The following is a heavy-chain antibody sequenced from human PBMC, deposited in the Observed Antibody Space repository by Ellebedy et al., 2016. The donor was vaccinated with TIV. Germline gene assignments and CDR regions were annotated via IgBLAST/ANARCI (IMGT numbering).Heavy chain of an antibody. CDR1: GGTFSSYA. D-gene: IGHD3-10*01. CDR2: IIPIFGTA. J-gene: IGHJ6*02. V-gene: IGHV1-69*13. Sequence: SVKVSCXASGGTFSSYAISWVRQAPGQGLEWMGGIIPIFGTANYAQKFQGRVTITADESTSTAYMELSSLRSEDTAVYYCARVGTMVRGVKIYYYYGMDVWGQGTTVTVSS. CDR3: ARVGTMVRGVKIYYYYGMDV.